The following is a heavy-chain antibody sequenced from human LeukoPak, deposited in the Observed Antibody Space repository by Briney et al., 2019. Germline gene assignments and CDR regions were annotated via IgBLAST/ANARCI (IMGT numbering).Heavy chain of an antibody. CDR1: GFTFDDYA. Sequence: GGSLRLSCAASGFTFDDYAMHWVRQAPGKGLEWVSGISWNSGSIVYADSVKGRFTISRDNAKNSLYLQMNSLRAEDTAVYYCAKGQFNYYGSGSYGLDYWGQGTLVTVSS. CDR2: ISWNSGSI. D-gene: IGHD3-10*01. J-gene: IGHJ4*02. CDR3: AKGQFNYYGSGSYGLDY. V-gene: IGHV3-9*01.